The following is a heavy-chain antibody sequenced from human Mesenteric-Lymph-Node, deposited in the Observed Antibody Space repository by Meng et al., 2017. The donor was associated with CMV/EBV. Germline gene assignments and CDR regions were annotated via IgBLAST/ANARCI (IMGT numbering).Heavy chain of an antibody. CDR2: INHSGSS. V-gene: IGHV4-34*01. Sequence: GSCSGYDWSWIRQPPGKGLEWIGEINHSGSSNYNPSLKSRVTISVDTSKNQFSLKLSSVTAADTAVYYCARGGSSMTTGKVVNWFDPWGQGTLVTVSS. CDR3: ARGGSSMTTGKVVNWFDP. D-gene: IGHD4-11*01. J-gene: IGHJ5*02. CDR1: GSCSGYD.